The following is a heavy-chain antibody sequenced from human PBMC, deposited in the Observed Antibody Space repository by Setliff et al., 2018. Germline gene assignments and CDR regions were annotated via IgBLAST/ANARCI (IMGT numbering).Heavy chain of an antibody. CDR2: INPNSGGT. Sequence: VSCKASGYTFTGYYMHWVRQAPGQGLEWMGRINPNSGGTNYAQKFQGRVTMTRDTSISTAYMELSRLRSEDTALYYCARRMWELRSDAFDILGQGTMVTVSS. CDR1: GYTFTGYY. CDR3: ARRMWELRSDAFDI. V-gene: IGHV1-2*06. J-gene: IGHJ3*02. D-gene: IGHD1-26*01.